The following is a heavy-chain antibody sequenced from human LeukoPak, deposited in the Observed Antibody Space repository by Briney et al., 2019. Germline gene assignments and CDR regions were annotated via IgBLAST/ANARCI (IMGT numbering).Heavy chain of an antibody. D-gene: IGHD2-2*01. CDR3: ARDGAPDAHCSSSSCAIR. CDR1: GFTFSRYW. J-gene: IGHJ4*02. Sequence: GSLRLSCAASGFTFSRYWINWVRQAPGEGLEGVANINQDGSQKYYVDSVKGRFTISRDNAKNSLFLQMNSLRAEDTAVYYCARDGAPDAHCSSSSCAIRWGQGTLVTVSS. V-gene: IGHV3-7*01. CDR2: INQDGSQK.